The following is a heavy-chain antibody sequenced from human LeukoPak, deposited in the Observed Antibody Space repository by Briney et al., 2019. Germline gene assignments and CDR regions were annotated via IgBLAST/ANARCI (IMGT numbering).Heavy chain of an antibody. CDR3: ARGLVLATDDAFDI. CDR2: IWDTEIT. CDR1: GGSIRSYF. D-gene: IGHD5-12*01. V-gene: IGHV4-59*01. Sequence: SQTLSLTCTVSGGSIRSYFWSWLRQPPGKGLEWIGYIWDTEITDYNPSLKSRVTISLDTSKNHFSLKLRSVTAADTALYFCARGLVLATDDAFDIWGQGTLVTVSS. J-gene: IGHJ3*02.